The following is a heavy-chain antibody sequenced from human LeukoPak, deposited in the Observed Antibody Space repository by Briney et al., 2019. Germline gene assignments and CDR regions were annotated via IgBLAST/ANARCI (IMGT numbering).Heavy chain of an antibody. V-gene: IGHV4-61*02. CDR1: GGSISSGSYY. Sequence: SETLSLTCTVSGGSISSGSYYWSWIRQPAGKGLEWIGRIYTSGSTNYNPSLKSRVTISVDTSKNQFSLKLSSVTAADTAVYYCARMATVVTVGAFDIWGQGTMVTVSS. D-gene: IGHD4-23*01. J-gene: IGHJ3*02. CDR2: IYTSGST. CDR3: ARMATVVTVGAFDI.